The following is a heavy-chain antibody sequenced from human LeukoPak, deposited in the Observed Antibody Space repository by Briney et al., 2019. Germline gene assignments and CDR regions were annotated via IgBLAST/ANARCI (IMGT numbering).Heavy chain of an antibody. CDR2: IRYDGSNK. V-gene: IGHV3-30*02. CDR3: AKEKGITSSAVYY. J-gene: IGHJ4*02. Sequence: GGSLRPSCAASGFTFSSYGMHWVRQAPGKGLEGVAFIRYDGSNKYYADSVKGRFTISRDNSKNTLYLQMNGLRAEDTAVYYCAKEKGITSSAVYYWGQGTLVTVSS. CDR1: GFTFSSYG. D-gene: IGHD3-10*01.